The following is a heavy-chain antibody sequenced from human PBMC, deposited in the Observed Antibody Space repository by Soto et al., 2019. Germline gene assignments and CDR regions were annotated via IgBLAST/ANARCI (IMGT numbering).Heavy chain of an antibody. CDR3: ARGERSWFDP. Sequence: EVQLVESGGGLVQPGGSLRLSCAASGFTFSSYSMNWVRQAPGKGLEWVSYISSSSSTIYYADSVKGRFTISRDNAKNSLYLQMNSLRAEDTAVYYSARGERSWFDPWGQGTLVTVSS. CDR2: ISSSSSTI. J-gene: IGHJ5*02. D-gene: IGHD1-1*01. V-gene: IGHV3-48*01. CDR1: GFTFSSYS.